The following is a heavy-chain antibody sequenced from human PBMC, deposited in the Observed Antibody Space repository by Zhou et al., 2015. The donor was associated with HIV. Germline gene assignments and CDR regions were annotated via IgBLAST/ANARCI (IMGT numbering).Heavy chain of an antibody. D-gene: IGHD6-19*01. CDR3: AGPPYSSGTPYYYYGMDV. Sequence: QVQLVQSGAEVKKPGSSVKVSCKASGGTFSSYAISWVRQAPGQGLEWMGGIIPIFGTANYAQKFQGRVTITADESTSTAYMELSSLRSEDTAVYYCAGPPYSSGTPYYYYGMDVWGQGTTVTVSS. J-gene: IGHJ6*02. CDR1: GGTFSSYA. V-gene: IGHV1-69*01. CDR2: IIPIFGTA.